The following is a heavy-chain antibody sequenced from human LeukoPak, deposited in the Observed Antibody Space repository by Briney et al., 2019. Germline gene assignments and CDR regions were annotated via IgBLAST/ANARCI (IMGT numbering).Heavy chain of an antibody. CDR1: GFAFSSYA. CDR2: ISYDGSNK. D-gene: IGHD3-22*01. CDR3: ARDRGYYYDSSGYYPDAFDT. V-gene: IGHV3-30-3*01. Sequence: GRSLRLSCAASGFAFSSYAMHWVRQAPGKGLEWVAVISYDGSNKYYADSVKGRFTISRDNSKNTLYLQMNSLRAEDTAVYYCARDRGYYYDSSGYYPDAFDTWGQGTMVTVSS. J-gene: IGHJ3*02.